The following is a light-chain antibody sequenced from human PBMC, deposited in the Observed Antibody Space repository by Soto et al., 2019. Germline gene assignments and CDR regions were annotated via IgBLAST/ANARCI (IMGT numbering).Light chain of an antibody. Sequence: DIPLTQSPSFLSASVGDRVTITCRASQGIYSYLAWYQQNPGKAPKLLIYTASTVESGVPSRFSGSGSGTEFKLTISSLQPEDVATYYCQQLNSYPLTFGGGTKVEI. CDR2: TAS. CDR1: QGIYSY. V-gene: IGKV1-9*01. CDR3: QQLNSYPLT. J-gene: IGKJ4*01.